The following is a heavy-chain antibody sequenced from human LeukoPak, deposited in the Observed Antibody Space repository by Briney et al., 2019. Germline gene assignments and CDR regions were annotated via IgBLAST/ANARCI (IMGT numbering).Heavy chain of an antibody. CDR2: INPNSGGA. Sequence: ASMEVSCKASGYTFTGYYMHWVRQAPGQGLEWMGWINPNSGGANYAQKFQGRVTMTRDTSISTAYMELSRLRSDDTAVYYCARDLQYYYDSSGEGSDYWGQGTLVTVSS. D-gene: IGHD3-22*01. V-gene: IGHV1-2*02. CDR3: ARDLQYYYDSSGEGSDY. J-gene: IGHJ4*02. CDR1: GYTFTGYY.